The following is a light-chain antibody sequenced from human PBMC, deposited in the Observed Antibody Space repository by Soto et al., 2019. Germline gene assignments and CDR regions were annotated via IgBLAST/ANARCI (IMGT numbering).Light chain of an antibody. Sequence: QSALTQPPSASGSPGQSVTIPCAGTSTDVGEYNYVSWYQQHPGKVPKLIIFEVNKRPSGVPDRFSGSKSGTSATLGITGLQTGDEADYYCGTWDTGLTPRGVFGTGTKLTVL. J-gene: IGLJ1*01. CDR3: GTWDTGLTPRGV. CDR1: STDVGEYNY. V-gene: IGLV2-8*01. CDR2: EVN.